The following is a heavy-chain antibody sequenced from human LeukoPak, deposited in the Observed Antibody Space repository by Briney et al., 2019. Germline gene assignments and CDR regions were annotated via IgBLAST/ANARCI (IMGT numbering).Heavy chain of an antibody. Sequence: SETLSLTCAVYGGSFSGYYWSWIRQPPGKGLEWIGEINHSGSTNYNPSLKSRVTMSLDTSKNQFSLRLTSVTAADTAVYSCARHYYDSSGFAYYFDYWGQGTLVTVSS. CDR1: GGSFSGYY. CDR2: INHSGST. D-gene: IGHD3-22*01. CDR3: ARHYYDSSGFAYYFDY. J-gene: IGHJ4*02. V-gene: IGHV4-34*01.